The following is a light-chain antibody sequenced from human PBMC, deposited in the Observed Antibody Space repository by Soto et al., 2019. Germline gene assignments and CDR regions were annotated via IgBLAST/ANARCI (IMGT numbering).Light chain of an antibody. J-gene: IGLJ1*01. CDR3: AAWDDSLSSYV. CDR2: RNY. Sequence: QSALTQPPSTSATPGQRVSISCSATSSNIGGNYVSWYQQLPGSAPRLLIYRNYQRPSGVPDRFSGSKSGTSASLAISGLRSEDEADYYCAAWDDSLSSYVFGTGTKVTVL. V-gene: IGLV1-47*01. CDR1: SSNIGGNY.